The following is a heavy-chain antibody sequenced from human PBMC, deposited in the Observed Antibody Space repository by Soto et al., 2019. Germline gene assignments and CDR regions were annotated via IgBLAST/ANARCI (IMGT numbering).Heavy chain of an antibody. CDR3: ARGGITIFGVVQVYYYGMDV. V-gene: IGHV1-2*04. CDR2: INPNSGGT. J-gene: IGHJ6*02. D-gene: IGHD3-3*01. Sequence: ASVKVSCKASGYTFTGYYMHWVRQAPGQGLEWMGWINPNSGGTNYAQKFQGWVTMTRDTSISTAYMELSRLRPDDTAVYYCARGGITIFGVVQVYYYGMDVWGQGTTVTVSS. CDR1: GYTFTGYY.